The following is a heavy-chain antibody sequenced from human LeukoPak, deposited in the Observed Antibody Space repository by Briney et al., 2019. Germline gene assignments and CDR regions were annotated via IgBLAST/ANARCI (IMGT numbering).Heavy chain of an antibody. D-gene: IGHD3-22*01. J-gene: IGHJ3*02. Sequence: GGSLRLSCAASGFTFSDYAMSWVRQAPGKGLEWVSVIYSGGSTYYADSVKGRFTISRDDSKNTLYLQMNSLRAEDTAVYYCAKVIYDSSGLDAFDIWGQGTMVTVSS. CDR3: AKVIYDSSGLDAFDI. CDR2: IYSGGST. V-gene: IGHV3-66*01. CDR1: GFTFSDYA.